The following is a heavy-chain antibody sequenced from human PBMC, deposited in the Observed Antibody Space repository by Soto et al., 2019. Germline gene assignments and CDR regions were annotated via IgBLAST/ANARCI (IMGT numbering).Heavy chain of an antibody. Sequence: GGSLRLSCAASGFTFSSYPMSWVRQAPGKGLEWVSAISGSGGSTYYADSVKGRFTISRDNSKNTLYLQMNSLRAEDTAVYYCAKDLDPMAMIVGPFDYWGQGTLVTVSS. D-gene: IGHD3-22*01. V-gene: IGHV3-23*01. CDR1: GFTFSSYP. CDR3: AKDLDPMAMIVGPFDY. CDR2: ISGSGGST. J-gene: IGHJ4*02.